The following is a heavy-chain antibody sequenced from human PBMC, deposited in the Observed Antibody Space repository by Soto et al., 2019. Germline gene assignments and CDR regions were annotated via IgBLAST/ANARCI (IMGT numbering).Heavy chain of an antibody. CDR1: DGSISSYY. Sequence: QLQLQESGPGLVKPSETLSLTCTVSDGSISSYYWSWIRQPPGKGLEWIGYVYSNGDTSFNLSLKMRDTLSVDTSRNRFSLRLNSVTAADTAGYYCARRITGDPHFDLWGRGTLVTVSS. V-gene: IGHV4-59*12. D-gene: IGHD1-20*01. CDR3: ARRITGDPHFDL. J-gene: IGHJ2*01. CDR2: VYSNGDT.